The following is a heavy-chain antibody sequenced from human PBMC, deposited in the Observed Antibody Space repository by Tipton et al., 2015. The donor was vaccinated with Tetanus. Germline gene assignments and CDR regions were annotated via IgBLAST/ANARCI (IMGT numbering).Heavy chain of an antibody. D-gene: IGHD6-13*01. CDR3: ARLGQYSSSWNWFDP. V-gene: IGHV4-34*01. CDR2: INHSGST. Sequence: TLSLTCAVYGGSFSGYYWSWIRQPPGKGLEWIGEINHSGSTNYNPSLKSRVTISVDTSKNQFSLKLSSVTAADTAVYYCARLGQYSSSWNWFDPWGQGTLVTVSS. CDR1: GGSFSGYY. J-gene: IGHJ5*02.